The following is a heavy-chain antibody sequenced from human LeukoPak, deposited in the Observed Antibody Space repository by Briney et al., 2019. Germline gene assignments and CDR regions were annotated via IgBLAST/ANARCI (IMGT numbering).Heavy chain of an antibody. CDR2: ISPSDSDA. D-gene: IGHD2-2*01. CDR3: ARRGCSATSCSPYYFDY. J-gene: IGHJ4*02. Sequence: GESLKISCKGSGYTFTNHWIGWVRQMPGQGLEWMGIISPSDSDASYSPSFQGQVTISVDKSIYTAYLQWSSLKASDTAMYYCARRGCSATSCSPYYFDYWGQGTLVTVS. CDR1: GYTFTNHW. V-gene: IGHV5-51*01.